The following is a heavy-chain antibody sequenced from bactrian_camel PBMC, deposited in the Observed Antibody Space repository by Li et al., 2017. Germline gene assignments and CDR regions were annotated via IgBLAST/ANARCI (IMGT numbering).Heavy chain of an antibody. CDR1: GDTVSMHC. Sequence: HVQLVESGGGSVQAGGSLRLSCTASGDTVSMHCMGWFRQAPGEEREWVAALDVSGNGGVADSVKGRFTISRDNAKNMVYLQMNGLKSEDAALYYCSPPLPGVWPSFGYWGQGTQVTVS. CDR2: LDVSGNG. D-gene: IGHD3*01. CDR3: SPPLPGVWPSFGY. V-gene: IGHV3S53*01. J-gene: IGHJ6*01.